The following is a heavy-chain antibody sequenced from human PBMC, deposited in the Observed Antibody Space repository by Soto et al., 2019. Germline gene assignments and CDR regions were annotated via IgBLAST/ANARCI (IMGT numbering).Heavy chain of an antibody. D-gene: IGHD2-2*01. V-gene: IGHV3-48*02. J-gene: IGHJ4*02. CDR3: ARSQTVVRSPQRSYYFDY. Sequence: GGSLRLSCAASGFTFSSYSMNWVRQAPGKGLEWVSYISSSSSNIYYADSVKGRFTISRDNAKNSLYLQMNSLRDEDTAVYYCARSQTVVRSPQRSYYFDYWGQGTLVTVSS. CDR1: GFTFSSYS. CDR2: ISSSSSNI.